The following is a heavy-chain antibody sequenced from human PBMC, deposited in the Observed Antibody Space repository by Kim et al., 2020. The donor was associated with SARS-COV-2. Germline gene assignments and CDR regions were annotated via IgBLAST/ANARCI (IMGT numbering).Heavy chain of an antibody. D-gene: IGHD2-15*01. CDR3: VRDREHTHGRTFDY. J-gene: IGHJ4*02. V-gene: IGHV4-59*01. CDR1: GGSISTYF. Sequence: SETLSLTCTVSGGSISTYFWSWIRQSPGKGLEWIGYIYYRGATSYNPSLKSRVTISTDTSKNQFSLKMTSVTAADTAVYFCVRDREHTHGRTFDYWGQGT. CDR2: IYYRGAT.